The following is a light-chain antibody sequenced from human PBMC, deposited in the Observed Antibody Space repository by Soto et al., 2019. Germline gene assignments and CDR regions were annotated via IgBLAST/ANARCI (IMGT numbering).Light chain of an antibody. CDR1: QSISNY. CDR3: HQRNQ. Sequence: DIQMTQSPSSLSASVGDRVTITCRASQSISNYLNWYLQKPGKAPKLLIYAASNLQSGVPSRFSGSGSGTDFTLTISSVEPEDFAMYYCHQRNQFGQGTRLEIK. CDR2: AAS. V-gene: IGKV1-39*01. J-gene: IGKJ5*01.